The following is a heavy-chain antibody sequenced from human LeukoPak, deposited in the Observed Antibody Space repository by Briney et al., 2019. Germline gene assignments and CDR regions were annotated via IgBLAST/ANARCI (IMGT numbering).Heavy chain of an antibody. Sequence: KPSETLSLTCAGYGGSFSGYYWSWIRQPPGKGLEWIWEINHSGSTNYNPSLKSRVTISVDTSKNQFSLKLSSVTAADTTVYYCASLYGSRSQYYYYGMDVWGQGTTVTVSS. CDR3: ASLYGSRSQYYYYGMDV. J-gene: IGHJ6*02. CDR1: GGSFSGYY. D-gene: IGHD3-10*01. CDR2: INHSGST. V-gene: IGHV4-34*01.